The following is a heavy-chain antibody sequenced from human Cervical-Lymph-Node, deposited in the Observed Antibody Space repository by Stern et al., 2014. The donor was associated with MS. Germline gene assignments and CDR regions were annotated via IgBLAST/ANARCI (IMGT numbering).Heavy chain of an antibody. V-gene: IGHV7-4-1*02. D-gene: IGHD4-17*01. CDR3: ARRTGGDYDLFDY. Sequence: VQLLESGSELKKPGASVKVSCKASGYTFTNYAMNWVRQAPGQGLEWMGWIYTNTGNPTYAQGFTGRFVCSLDTSVNTAYLHFSSLKAEDTAVYYCARRTGGDYDLFDYWGQGTLVTVSS. CDR2: IYTNTGNP. J-gene: IGHJ4*02. CDR1: GYTFTNYA.